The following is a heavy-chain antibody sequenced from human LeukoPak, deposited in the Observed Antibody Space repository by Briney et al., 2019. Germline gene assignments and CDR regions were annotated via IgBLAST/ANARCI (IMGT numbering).Heavy chain of an antibody. CDR3: ARGPPDCSSTSCYAFDAFDI. V-gene: IGHV4-39*07. D-gene: IGHD2-2*01. J-gene: IGHJ3*02. Sequence: SETLSLTCTVSGGSISITRYYWGWIRQPPGKGLEWIASMYSSGTTYCNPSLKSRVTISVDTSKNQFSLKLSSVTAADTAVYYCARGPPDCSSTSCYAFDAFDIWGQGTMVTVSS. CDR1: GGSISITRYY. CDR2: MYSSGTT.